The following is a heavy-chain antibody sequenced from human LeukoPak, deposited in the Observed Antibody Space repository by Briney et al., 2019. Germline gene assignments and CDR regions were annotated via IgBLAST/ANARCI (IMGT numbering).Heavy chain of an antibody. J-gene: IGHJ3*02. CDR1: GYTFTSYG. Sequence: ASVKVSCKAPGYTFTSYGISWVRQAPGQGLEWMGWISAYNGNTNYAQKLQGRVTMTTDTSTSTAYMELRSLRSDDTTVYYCASQMTPGPDDAFDIWGQGTMVTVSS. D-gene: IGHD1-14*01. CDR3: ASQMTPGPDDAFDI. CDR2: ISAYNGNT. V-gene: IGHV1-18*01.